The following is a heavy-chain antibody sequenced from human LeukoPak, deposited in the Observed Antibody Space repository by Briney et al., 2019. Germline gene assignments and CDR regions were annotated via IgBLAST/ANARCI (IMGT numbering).Heavy chain of an antibody. D-gene: IGHD1-14*01. J-gene: IGHJ4*02. Sequence: TGGSLRLSCAASGFTVGSNYMSWVRQAPGKGLEWVSVIYSGGSTYYADSVQGRFTISRDNSKNTLYLQMNSLRAEDTAVYYCARGRRGIPIDYWGQGTLVTVSS. CDR2: IYSGGST. CDR3: ARGRRGIPIDY. CDR1: GFTVGSNY. V-gene: IGHV3-53*01.